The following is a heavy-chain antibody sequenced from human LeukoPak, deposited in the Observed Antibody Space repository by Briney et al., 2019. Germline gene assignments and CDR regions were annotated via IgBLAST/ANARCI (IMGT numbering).Heavy chain of an antibody. V-gene: IGHV3-9*03. CDR2: ISWNSGSI. J-gene: IGHJ4*02. D-gene: IGHD3-10*01. Sequence: GRPLRLSCAASGFTFDDYAMHWVRQAPGKGLEWVSGISWNSGSIGYADSVKGRFTISRDNAKNSLYLQMNSLRAEDMALYYCAKGEITMVRGVITNWGQGTLVTVSS. CDR1: GFTFDDYA. CDR3: AKGEITMVRGVITN.